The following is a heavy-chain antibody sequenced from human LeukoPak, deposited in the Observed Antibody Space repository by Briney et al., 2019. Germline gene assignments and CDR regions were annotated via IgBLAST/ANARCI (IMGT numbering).Heavy chain of an antibody. V-gene: IGHV3-74*01. CDR2: INSDGSST. J-gene: IGHJ3*02. CDR3: ARAGEGLLSYGFAM. D-gene: IGHD1-26*01. Sequence: GGSLRLACAASGFTFSSQCMHWVRQGPGKGLVWVSRINSDGSSTGYEDSVKGRFTISRDNAKNTLDLQMNNLRAEDTAVYYCARAGEGLLSYGFAMWGRGTKVSVST. CDR1: GFTFSSQC.